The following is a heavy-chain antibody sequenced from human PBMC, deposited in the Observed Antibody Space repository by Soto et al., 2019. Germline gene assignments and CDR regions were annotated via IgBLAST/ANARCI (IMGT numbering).Heavy chain of an antibody. D-gene: IGHD3-22*01. V-gene: IGHV4-30-2*01. Sequence: SETLSLTCTVSGGSISSISSYWGWIRQPPGKGLEWIGYIYHSGSTYYNPSLKSRVTISVDRSKNQFSLKLSSVTAADTAVYYCARGYYDSSGYYYSGGWIFNYWGQGTLVTVSS. CDR3: ARGYYDSSGYYYSGGWIFNY. J-gene: IGHJ4*02. CDR2: IYHSGST. CDR1: GGSISSISSY.